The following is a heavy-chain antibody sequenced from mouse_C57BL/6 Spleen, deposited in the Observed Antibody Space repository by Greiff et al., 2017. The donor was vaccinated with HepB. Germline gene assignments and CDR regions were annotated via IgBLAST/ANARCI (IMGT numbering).Heavy chain of an antibody. CDR1: GYTFTDYE. CDR3: TREDYSNAWFAY. J-gene: IGHJ3*01. CDR2: IDPETGGT. V-gene: IGHV1-15*01. D-gene: IGHD2-5*01. Sequence: VQGVESGAELVRPGASVTLSCKASGYTFTDYEMHWVKQTPVHGLEWIGAIDPETGGTAYNQKFKGKAILTADKSSSTAYMELRSLTSEDSAVYYCTREDYSNAWFAYWGQGTLVTVSA.